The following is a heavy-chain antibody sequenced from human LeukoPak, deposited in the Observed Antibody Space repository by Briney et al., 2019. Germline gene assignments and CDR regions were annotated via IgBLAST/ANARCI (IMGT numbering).Heavy chain of an antibody. D-gene: IGHD2-15*01. V-gene: IGHV3-64D*06. CDR2: ISSNVDNT. CDR1: GFPFNTYA. CDR3: TRDSALLGVAFDL. Sequence: PGGSLRLSCSASGFPFNTYAIHWVRQAPGKGLEYVAGISSNVDNTDFADSAKGRFTISRDNSKSTLFLQMNSLRAEDTAVYFCTRDSALLGVAFDLWGQGTVVTVSS. J-gene: IGHJ3*01.